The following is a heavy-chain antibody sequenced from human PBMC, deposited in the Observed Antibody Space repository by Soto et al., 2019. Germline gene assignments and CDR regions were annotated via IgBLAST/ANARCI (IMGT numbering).Heavy chain of an antibody. J-gene: IGHJ6*02. D-gene: IGHD3-9*01. CDR2: IDWDDDK. CDR3: ARSTRPYYDILTGYYTMGLYGMDV. CDR1: GFSVGTRGMC. Sequence: GLTLVGPTQTVALSGTFSGFSVGTRGMCVSWIRGPPAKSLDCIAHIDWDDDKYYSTSLKTRLTISKDTPKNQVVLTMTNMDPVHTATYYCARSTRPYYDILTGYYTMGLYGMDVWGQGTTVPVSS. V-gene: IGHV2-70*01.